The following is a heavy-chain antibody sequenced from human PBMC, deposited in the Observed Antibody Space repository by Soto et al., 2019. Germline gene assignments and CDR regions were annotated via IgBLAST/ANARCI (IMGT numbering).Heavy chain of an antibody. Sequence: QEQVVESGGGVVQPGRSLRLSCAASGFTFSTHAMHWVRQAPGRRLEWVAIISYDGTTKDYADSVKGRFTISRDTSKNAVYLQMNSLRSEDTALYYCARDWRTAGTTGWFDPWGQGTLVTVSS. CDR2: ISYDGTTK. CDR1: GFTFSTHA. V-gene: IGHV3-30-3*01. CDR3: ARDWRTAGTTGWFDP. D-gene: IGHD6-13*01. J-gene: IGHJ5*02.